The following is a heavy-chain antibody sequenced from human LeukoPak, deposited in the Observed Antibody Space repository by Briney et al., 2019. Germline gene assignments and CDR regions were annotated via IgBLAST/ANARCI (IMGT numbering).Heavy chain of an antibody. Sequence: ASVKVSCKASGGTFSSYTISWVRQAPGQGLEWMGRINPNSGGTNYAQKFQGRVTMTRDTSISTAYMELSRLRSDDTAVYYCARDWLGADYWGQGTLVTVSS. CDR3: ARDWLGADY. D-gene: IGHD6-19*01. V-gene: IGHV1-2*06. J-gene: IGHJ4*02. CDR1: GGTFSSYT. CDR2: INPNSGGT.